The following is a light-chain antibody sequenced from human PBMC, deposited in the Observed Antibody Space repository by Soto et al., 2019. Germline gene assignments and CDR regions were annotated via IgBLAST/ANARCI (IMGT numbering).Light chain of an antibody. CDR1: QSLLHSNGYNY. J-gene: IGKJ3*01. Sequence: DIVMTQSPLSLPVTPGEPASISCRSSQSLLHSNGYNYLDWYLQKAGQSSQLLIYLGSNRASGVPDRFSGSGSGTDFTLTISRVEAEDVGVYYCMPALQTPFTFGPGTKVDIK. CDR3: MPALQTPFT. V-gene: IGKV2-28*01. CDR2: LGS.